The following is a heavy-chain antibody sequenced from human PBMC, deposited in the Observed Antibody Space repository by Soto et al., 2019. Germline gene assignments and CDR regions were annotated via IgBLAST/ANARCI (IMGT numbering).Heavy chain of an antibody. D-gene: IGHD3-3*01. CDR3: AKDEYAIFGVVMNPNFDY. CDR2: ISYDGSNK. CDR1: GFTFSSYG. Sequence: PGGSLRLSCAASGFTFSSYGMHWVRQAPGKGLEWVAVISYDGSNKYYADSVKGRFTISRDNSKNTLYLQMNSLRAEDTAVYYCAKDEYAIFGVVMNPNFDYWGQGTLVTVSS. V-gene: IGHV3-30*18. J-gene: IGHJ4*02.